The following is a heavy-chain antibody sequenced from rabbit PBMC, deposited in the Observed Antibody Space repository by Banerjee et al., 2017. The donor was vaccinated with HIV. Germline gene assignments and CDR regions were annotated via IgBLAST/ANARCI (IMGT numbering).Heavy chain of an antibody. Sequence: QEQLEESGGDLVKPEGSLTLTCTASGFSFSSRNWICWVRQAPGKGLEWIACIDAGSSGSTYYASWAKGRFTISKTSSTTVTLQMTSLTAADTATYFCARDLAGVIGWNFGLWGPGTLVTVS. J-gene: IGHJ4*01. V-gene: IGHV1S45*01. CDR1: GFSFSSRNW. CDR2: IDAGSSGST. CDR3: ARDLAGVIGWNFGL. D-gene: IGHD4-1*01.